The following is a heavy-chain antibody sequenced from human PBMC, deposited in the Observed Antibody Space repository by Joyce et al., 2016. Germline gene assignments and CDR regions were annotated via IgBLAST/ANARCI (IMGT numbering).Heavy chain of an antibody. J-gene: IGHJ3*01. D-gene: IGHD2-15*01. CDR1: YRLSNKNV. CDR3: ARAKTVVVAYTLRDGFDV. V-gene: IGHV3-23*04. CDR2: IGASGGGR. Sequence: QLEESGGTLVYPGGFLRLSCKVSYRLSNKNVMAWVRQARGKGLEWVSAIGASGGGRYYADSVKGRFTVSRDNSNNMMYLEMTSLQIEDTAIYYCARAKTVVVAYTLRDGFDVWGQGTQVAVSS.